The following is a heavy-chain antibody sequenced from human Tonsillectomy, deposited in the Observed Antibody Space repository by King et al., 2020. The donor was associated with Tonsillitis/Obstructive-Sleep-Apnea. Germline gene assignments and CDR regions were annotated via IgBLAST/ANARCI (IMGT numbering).Heavy chain of an antibody. CDR3: TTGHTARSGGYSY. V-gene: IGHV3-15*01. CDR1: GFTFSNAW. CDR2: IKSKTDGGTT. J-gene: IGHJ4*02. D-gene: IGHD1-26*01. Sequence: VQLVESGGGLVKPGGSLRLSCAASGFTFSNAWMSWVRQAPGKGLEWGGRIKSKTDGGTTDYAAPVKGRFTISSDDSKSTLYLQMNSLKTEDTAVYYCTTGHTARSGGYSYWGQGTLVTVSS.